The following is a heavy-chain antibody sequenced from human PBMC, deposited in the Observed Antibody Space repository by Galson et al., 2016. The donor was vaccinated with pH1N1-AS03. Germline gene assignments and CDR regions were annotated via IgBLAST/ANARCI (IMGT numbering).Heavy chain of an antibody. Sequence: SLRLSCAASGFTFTNHWMHWVRQVPGKGLMWVSGIKSDEYDTRYADSVKGRFAISRDDAKNTLYLQMNSLRAEDTALYYCARDPDPNDNGWSYFDNWGQGVLVTVSS. D-gene: IGHD6-19*01. CDR3: ARDPDPNDNGWSYFDN. CDR2: IKSDEYDT. CDR1: GFTFTNHW. V-gene: IGHV3-74*01. J-gene: IGHJ4*01.